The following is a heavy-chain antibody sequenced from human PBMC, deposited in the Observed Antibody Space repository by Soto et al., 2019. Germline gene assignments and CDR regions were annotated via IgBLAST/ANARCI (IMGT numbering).Heavy chain of an antibody. CDR2: IYHSGAT. J-gene: IGHJ3*02. CDR3: ASVRVFGESAFDI. V-gene: IGHV4-59*01. D-gene: IGHD3-16*01. Sequence: QLQLQESGPGLVKPSETLSLTCTVSGGSISSYYWNWIRQPPGKGLEWIAYIYHSGATNYSPSLRRRATISVDTSKNQFSLKLSSVTAADTAVYYCASVRVFGESAFDICGQGTMVSVSS. CDR1: GGSISSYY.